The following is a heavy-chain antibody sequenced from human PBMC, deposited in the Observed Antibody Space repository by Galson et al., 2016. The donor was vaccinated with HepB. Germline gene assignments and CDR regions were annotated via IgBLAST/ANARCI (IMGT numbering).Heavy chain of an antibody. J-gene: IGHJ6*02. D-gene: IGHD3-10*01. CDR2: IFHSGST. CDR1: GYSINSGYY. CDR3: ARDRAAGQEGGMDV. Sequence: SETLSLTCTVSGYSINSGYYWGWIRQPPGKGLEWIGSIFHSGSTYYNPSLKSRVTISVDTSKNQFSLKLSSVTAADTAVYYCARDRAAGQEGGMDVWGQGTTVTVSS. V-gene: IGHV4-38-2*02.